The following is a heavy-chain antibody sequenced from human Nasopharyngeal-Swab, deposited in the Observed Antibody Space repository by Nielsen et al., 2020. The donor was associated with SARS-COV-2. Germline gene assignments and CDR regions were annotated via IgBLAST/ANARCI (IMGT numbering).Heavy chain of an antibody. D-gene: IGHD1-1*01. Sequence: GSLRLSCTVSGGSISSYYWSWIRQPAGQGLEWIGRIYTSGSTNYNPSLKSRVTMSVDTSTNQFSLKLSSVTAAATAVYYCASATTPRGAFDIWGQGTMVTVSS. CDR1: GGSISSYY. V-gene: IGHV4-4*07. J-gene: IGHJ3*02. CDR2: IYTSGST. CDR3: ASATTPRGAFDI.